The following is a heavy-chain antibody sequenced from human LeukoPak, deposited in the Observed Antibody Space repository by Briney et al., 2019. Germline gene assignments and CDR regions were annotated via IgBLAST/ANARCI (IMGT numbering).Heavy chain of an antibody. CDR2: IRSKTDGGTT. V-gene: IGHV3-15*01. D-gene: IGHD1-1*01. J-gene: IGHJ4*02. Sequence: GGSLRLSCVASGFTFSNAWMSCVRQAPGKGLEWVGRIRSKTDGGTTDYAAPVTGIFTISRDDAKNTLYLQMDSLKTEDTAVYYCTSGIGTIDFWGQGILVTVSS. CDR3: TSGIGTIDF. CDR1: GFTFSNAW.